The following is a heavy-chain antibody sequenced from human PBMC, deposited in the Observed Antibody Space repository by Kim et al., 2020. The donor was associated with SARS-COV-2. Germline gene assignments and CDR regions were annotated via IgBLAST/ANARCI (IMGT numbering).Heavy chain of an antibody. V-gene: IGHV1-46*01. J-gene: IGHJ4*02. Sequence: ASVKVSCKASGYTFTSYYMHWVRQAPGQGLEWMGIINPSGGSTSYAQKFQGRVTMTRDTSTSTVYMELSSLRSEDTAVYYCARDPIYEDYYDSSGYLDYWGQGTLVTVSS. CDR3: ARDPIYEDYYDSSGYLDY. CDR1: GYTFTSYY. D-gene: IGHD3-22*01. CDR2: INPSGGST.